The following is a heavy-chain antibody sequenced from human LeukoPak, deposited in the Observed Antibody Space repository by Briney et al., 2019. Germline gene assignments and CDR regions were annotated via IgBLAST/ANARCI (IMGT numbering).Heavy chain of an antibody. CDR1: GFTFSSYS. Sequence: PGGSLRLSCAASGFTFSSYSMNWVRQAPGKGLEWVSYISSSSSTIYYADSVKGRFTISRDNAKNSLYLQMNSLRAEDTAVYYCARDSHQNYCDSSGYLWGQGTLVTVSS. V-gene: IGHV3-48*04. J-gene: IGHJ5*02. D-gene: IGHD3-22*01. CDR3: ARDSHQNYCDSSGYL. CDR2: ISSSSSTI.